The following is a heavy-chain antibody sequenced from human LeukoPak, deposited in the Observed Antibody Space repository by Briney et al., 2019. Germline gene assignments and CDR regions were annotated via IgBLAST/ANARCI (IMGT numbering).Heavy chain of an antibody. CDR1: GFTFTSYS. CDR3: AHDLLACADV. Sequence: GGSLRLSCAASGFTFTSYSMNWVRQAPGRGLEWVAGINEDGSEAYYPDSVAGRFTVTRDNVKNSVYLQMNSLRAEDTAVYYCAHDLLACADVWGQGALVSVSS. V-gene: IGHV3-7*02. CDR2: INEDGSEA. J-gene: IGHJ4*02. D-gene: IGHD3-3*01.